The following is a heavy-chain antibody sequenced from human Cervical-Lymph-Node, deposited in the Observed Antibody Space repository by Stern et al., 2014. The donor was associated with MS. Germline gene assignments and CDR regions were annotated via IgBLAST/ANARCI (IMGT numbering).Heavy chain of an antibody. Sequence: QLQLQESGPGLVKPSETLSRTCTVSGGSISSSYYWGWIRQSSGKGLEWIGSIDDTGRTFYNPSLKSRVTISVETSNNQFSLKLSSVTAADTAVYYCVRQVTVRSRFDYWGQGTLVTVSS. CDR2: IDDTGRT. CDR1: GGSISSSYY. CDR3: VRQVTVRSRFDY. J-gene: IGHJ4*02. D-gene: IGHD4-11*01. V-gene: IGHV4-39*01.